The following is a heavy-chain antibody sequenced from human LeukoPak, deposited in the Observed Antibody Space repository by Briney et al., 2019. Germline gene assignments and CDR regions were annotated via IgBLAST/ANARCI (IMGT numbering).Heavy chain of an antibody. CDR3: ARDGTAPGLYFDL. CDR1: GLTFTDFW. CDR2: IRQDGSEK. J-gene: IGHJ4*01. V-gene: IGHV3-7*01. D-gene: IGHD6-13*01. Sequence: PGGSLRLSCEVSGLTFTDFWMNWVRQAPGKGPEWVASIRQDGSEKTYVDSVKGRFTISRDNTKNSLSLQLNGLRAEDTAVYYCARDGTAPGLYFDLWGQGTLVTVSS.